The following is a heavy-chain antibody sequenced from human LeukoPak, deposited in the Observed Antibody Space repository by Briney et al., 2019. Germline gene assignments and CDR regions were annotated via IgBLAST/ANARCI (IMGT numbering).Heavy chain of an antibody. CDR3: ARDRAAAPWGYFDY. CDR1: GFTFSHYA. Sequence: GGSLRLSCEASGFTFSHYAMHWVRQSPGKGLEWVALISYDGSNIQYADSVKGRFTISRDNSKNTLYLQMNTLRTEDTAVYYCARDRAAAPWGYFDYWGQGTLVTVSS. CDR2: ISYDGSNI. J-gene: IGHJ4*02. V-gene: IGHV3-30-3*01. D-gene: IGHD6-13*01.